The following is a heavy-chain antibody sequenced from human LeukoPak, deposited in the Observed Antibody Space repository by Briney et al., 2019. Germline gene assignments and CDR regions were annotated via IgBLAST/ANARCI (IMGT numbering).Heavy chain of an antibody. D-gene: IGHD6-13*01. CDR2: IIPILGIA. J-gene: IGHJ4*02. CDR1: GGTFSSYA. V-gene: IGHV1-69*04. CDR3: ARDGIAAAGDFDY. Sequence: SVKVSCKASGGTFSSYAISWVRQAPGQGLEWMGRIIPILGIANYAQKFQGRVTITADKSTSTAYMELSSLRSEDTAVYYCARDGIAAAGDFDYWGQGTLVTVSS.